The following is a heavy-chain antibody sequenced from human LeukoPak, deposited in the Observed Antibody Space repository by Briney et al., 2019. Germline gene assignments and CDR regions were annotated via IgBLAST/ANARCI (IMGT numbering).Heavy chain of an antibody. CDR2: IVVGSGNT. D-gene: IGHD3-22*01. CDR1: GFTFTSSA. CDR3: AAGGYYDSSGYYLPFDY. V-gene: IGHV1-58*01. Sequence: SVKVSCKASGFTFTSSAVQWVRQARGQRLEWIGWIVVGSGNTNYAQKFQERVTITRDMSTSTAYMELSSLRSEDTAVYYCAAGGYYDSSGYYLPFDYWGQGTLVTVSS. J-gene: IGHJ4*02.